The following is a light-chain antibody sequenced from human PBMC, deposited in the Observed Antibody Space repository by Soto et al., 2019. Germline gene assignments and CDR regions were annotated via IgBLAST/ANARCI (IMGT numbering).Light chain of an antibody. CDR3: QQYNNWTPFT. CDR1: HSVSSV. J-gene: IGKJ3*01. V-gene: IGKV3-15*01. Sequence: EIVMTQSPATLSVSPGERVTLSCSASHSVSSVLAWYQQKPGKAPRILSYGAATKGTGIPARFSGSGYGTEFALTISSLQAEDFAVYFCQQYNNWTPFTFGPGTKVDIK. CDR2: GAA.